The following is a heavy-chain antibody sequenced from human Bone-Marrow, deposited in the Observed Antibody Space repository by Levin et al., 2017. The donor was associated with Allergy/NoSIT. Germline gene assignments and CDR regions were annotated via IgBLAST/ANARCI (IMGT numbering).Heavy chain of an antibody. CDR1: GFTFSSYG. J-gene: IGHJ5*02. V-gene: IGHV3-30*18. Sequence: GESLKISCAASGFTFSSYGMHWVRQAPGKGLEWVAVISYDGSNKYYADSVKGRFTISRDNSKNTLYLQMNSLRAEDTAVYYCANGRGSTSCHFGWFDPWGQGTLVTVSS. CDR2: ISYDGSNK. CDR3: ANGRGSTSCHFGWFDP. D-gene: IGHD2-2*01.